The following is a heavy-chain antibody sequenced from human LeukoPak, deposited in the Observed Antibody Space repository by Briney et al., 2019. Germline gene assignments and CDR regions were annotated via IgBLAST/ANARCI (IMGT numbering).Heavy chain of an antibody. J-gene: IGHJ4*02. V-gene: IGHV3-9*01. CDR2: ISWNSGSI. Sequence: PGRSLRLSCAASGFTFDDYAMHWVRQAPGKGLEWVSGISWNSGSIGYADSVKGRFTISRDNAKNSLYLQMNSLRAEDTALYYCAKDMFSGGNSPFDYWGQGTLVTVSS. D-gene: IGHD3-10*01. CDR1: GFTFDDYA. CDR3: AKDMFSGGNSPFDY.